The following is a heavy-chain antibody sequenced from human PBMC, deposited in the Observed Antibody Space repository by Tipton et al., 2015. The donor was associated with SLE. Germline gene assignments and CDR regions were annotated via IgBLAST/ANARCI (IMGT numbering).Heavy chain of an antibody. Sequence: SLRLSCAASGFTFSSYGMHWVRQAPGKGLEWVAFIRYDGSNKYYADSVKGRFTISRDNSKNTLYLQMNSLRAEDTAVYYCASSIFGNYYGMDVWGQGTTVTVSS. CDR2: IRYDGSNK. CDR1: GFTFSSYG. V-gene: IGHV3-30*02. CDR3: ASSIFGNYYGMDV. J-gene: IGHJ6*02. D-gene: IGHD3-3*01.